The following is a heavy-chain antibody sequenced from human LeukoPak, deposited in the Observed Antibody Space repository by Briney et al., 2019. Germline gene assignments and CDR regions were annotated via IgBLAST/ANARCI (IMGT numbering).Heavy chain of an antibody. D-gene: IGHD1-14*01. CDR3: AGTGIRNWFDP. CDR1: GDSISTTGYF. V-gene: IGHV4-39*01. J-gene: IGHJ5*02. Sequence: SETLSLTCSVSGDSISTTGYFWVRIRQSPGRDLEWIGSIFKSGNTFYNMSLKSRVTISVDTSKNEFSLNLTSVTASDTAVYYCAGTGIRNWFDPWGQGILVTVSS. CDR2: IFKSGNT.